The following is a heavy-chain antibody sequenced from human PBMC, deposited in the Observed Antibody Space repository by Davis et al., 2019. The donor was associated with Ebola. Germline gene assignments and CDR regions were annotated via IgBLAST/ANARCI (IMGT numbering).Heavy chain of an antibody. V-gene: IGHV1-69*13. CDR1: GYTFTGYY. Sequence: AASVKVSCKASGYTFTGYYMHWARQAPGHGLEWMGGIIPIFGTANYAQKFQGRVTITADESTSTAYMELSSLRSEDTAVYYCTSGNNWNDDYWGQGTLVTVSS. CDR2: IIPIFGTA. J-gene: IGHJ4*02. D-gene: IGHD1-20*01. CDR3: TSGNNWNDDY.